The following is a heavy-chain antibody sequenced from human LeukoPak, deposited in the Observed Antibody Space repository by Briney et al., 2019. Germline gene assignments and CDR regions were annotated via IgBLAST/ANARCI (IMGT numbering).Heavy chain of an antibody. J-gene: IGHJ6*02. V-gene: IGHV3-30-3*01. Sequence: GGSLRLSCAASGFTFSSYAMHWVRQAPGKGLEWVALISYDGTNKYYADSVKGRFTISRDNSKNTLYLQMNSLRAEDTAVYYCAGIPQSRPSDGDDDNYYYYGMDVWGQGTTVTVSS. D-gene: IGHD4-17*01. CDR2: ISYDGTNK. CDR3: AGIPQSRPSDGDDDNYYYYGMDV. CDR1: GFTFSSYA.